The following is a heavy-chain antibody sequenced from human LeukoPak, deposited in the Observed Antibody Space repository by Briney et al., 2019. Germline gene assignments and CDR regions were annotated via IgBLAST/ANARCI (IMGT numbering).Heavy chain of an antibody. CDR3: ARGRAVAGTSHWFDP. Sequence: ASVKVSCKASGYTFTSYDINWVRQAPGQGLEWMGWMNPNSGNTGYAQKFQGRVTMTRNTSISTAYMELSSLRSEDAAVYYCARGRAVAGTSHWFDPWGQGTLVTVSS. CDR2: MNPNSGNT. V-gene: IGHV1-8*01. J-gene: IGHJ5*02. D-gene: IGHD6-19*01. CDR1: GYTFTSYD.